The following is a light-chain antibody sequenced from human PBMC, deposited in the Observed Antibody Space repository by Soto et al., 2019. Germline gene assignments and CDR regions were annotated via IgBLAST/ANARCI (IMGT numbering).Light chain of an antibody. CDR2: DVS. V-gene: IGLV2-14*01. J-gene: IGLJ1*01. Sequence: QSVLTQPASVSGSPGQSITISCTRTSSDVGNYNYVSWYQQHPGKAPKLMIYDVSNRPSGVSNRFSGSKSGNTASLTISGLQAEDEADYYCNSYTSSSTYVSGAGTKVTVL. CDR1: SSDVGNYNY. CDR3: NSYTSSSTYV.